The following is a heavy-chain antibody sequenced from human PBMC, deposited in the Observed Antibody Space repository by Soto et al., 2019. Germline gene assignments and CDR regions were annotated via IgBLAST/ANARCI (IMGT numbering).Heavy chain of an antibody. V-gene: IGHV3-30-3*01. D-gene: IGHD3-10*01. CDR1: GFTFSSYA. J-gene: IGHJ5*02. CDR3: ARDQDALYYYGSGSYHWFDP. CDR2: ISYDGSNK. Sequence: HPGGSLRLSCAASGFTFSSYAMHWVRQAPGKGLEWVAVISYDGSNKYYADSVKGRFTISRDNSKNTLYLQMNSLRAEDTAVYYCARDQDALYYYGSGSYHWFDPWGQGTLVTVSS.